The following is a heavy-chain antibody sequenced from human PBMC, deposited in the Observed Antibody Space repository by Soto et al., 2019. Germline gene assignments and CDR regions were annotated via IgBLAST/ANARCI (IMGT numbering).Heavy chain of an antibody. CDR2: IIPILGIA. J-gene: IGHJ4*02. CDR3: ARGLRTHDYGDYFDY. V-gene: IGHV1-69*02. CDR1: GGTFSSYT. Sequence: ASVKVSCKASGGTFSSYTISWVRQAPGQGLEWMGRIIPILGIANYAQKFQGRVTITADKSTSTAYMELSSLRSEDTAVYYCARGLRTHDYGDYFDYWGQGTLVTVSS. D-gene: IGHD4-17*01.